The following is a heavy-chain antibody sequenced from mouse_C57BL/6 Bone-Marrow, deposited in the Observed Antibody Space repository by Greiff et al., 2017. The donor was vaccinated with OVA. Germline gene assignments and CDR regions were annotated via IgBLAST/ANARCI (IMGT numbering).Heavy chain of an antibody. D-gene: IGHD2-3*01. CDR2: IHPNSGST. CDR1: GYTFTSYW. Sequence: QVQLQQSGAELVKPGASVKLSCKASGYTFTSYWMHWVKQRPGQGLEWIGMIHPNSGSTNYNEKFKSKATLTVDKSSSTAYMQLSSLTSEDSAVYYCESGRWQAWFAYWGQGTLVTVSA. J-gene: IGHJ3*01. V-gene: IGHV1-64*01. CDR3: ESGRWQAWFAY.